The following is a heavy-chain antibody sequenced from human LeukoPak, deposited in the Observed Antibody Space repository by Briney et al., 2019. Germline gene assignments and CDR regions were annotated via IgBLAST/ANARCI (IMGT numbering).Heavy chain of an antibody. CDR3: ARGDFWSGMDV. V-gene: IGHV4-31*03. CDR1: GGSISSGGYY. Sequence: PSETLSLTCTVSGGSISSGGYYWSWIRQHPGKGLEWIGYIYYSGSTYYNPSLKSRVTISVDTSKNQFSLKLSSVTAADTAVYYCARGDFWSGMDVWGQGTTVTVSS. D-gene: IGHD3-3*01. J-gene: IGHJ6*02. CDR2: IYYSGST.